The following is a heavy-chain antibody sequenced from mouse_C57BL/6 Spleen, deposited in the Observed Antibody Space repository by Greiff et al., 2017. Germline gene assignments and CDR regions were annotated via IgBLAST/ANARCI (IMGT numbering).Heavy chain of an antibody. CDR2: IYPGSGST. V-gene: IGHV1-55*01. J-gene: IGHJ2*01. CDR1: GYTFTSYW. CDR3: AREIRPYFDY. Sequence: QVQLQQPGAELVKPGASVKMSCKASGYTFTSYWITWVKQRPGQGLEWIGDIYPGSGSTNYTEKFKSKATLTVDTSSSTAYLQLSSLTSEDSAVYYCAREIRPYFDYWDQGTTLTVSS.